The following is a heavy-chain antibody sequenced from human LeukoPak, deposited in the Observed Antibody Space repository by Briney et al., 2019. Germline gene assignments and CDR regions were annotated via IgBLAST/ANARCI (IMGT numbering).Heavy chain of an antibody. Sequence: ASVKVSCKASGYTFTSYGISWVRQAPGQGLEWMGWISAYNGNTNYAQKLQGRVTMTTDTSTSTAYMELRSLRPDDTAVYYCAREMGQRRYGSGSPFDYWGQGTLVTVSS. CDR3: AREMGQRRYGSGSPFDY. V-gene: IGHV1-18*01. CDR2: ISAYNGNT. J-gene: IGHJ4*02. D-gene: IGHD3-10*01. CDR1: GYTFTSYG.